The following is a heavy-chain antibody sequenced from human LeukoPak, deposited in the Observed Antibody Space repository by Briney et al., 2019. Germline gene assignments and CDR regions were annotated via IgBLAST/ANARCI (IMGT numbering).Heavy chain of an antibody. Sequence: PSETLSLTCTVSGGSISSSSYYWGWISQPPGKGLEWIGSIYYSGSTYYNPSLKSRVTIPVDTSKNQFSLKLSSVTAADTAVYYCASWLRYFDWLLYYYYGMDVWGQGTTVTVSS. CDR3: ASWLRYFDWLLYYYYGMDV. J-gene: IGHJ6*02. D-gene: IGHD3-9*01. CDR1: GGSISSSSYY. CDR2: IYYSGST. V-gene: IGHV4-39*01.